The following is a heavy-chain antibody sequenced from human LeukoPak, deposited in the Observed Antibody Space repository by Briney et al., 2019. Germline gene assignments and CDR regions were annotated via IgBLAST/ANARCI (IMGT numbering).Heavy chain of an antibody. J-gene: IGHJ6*03. CDR3: AKDAARVRTWIQKTATYMDV. Sequence: PGGSLRLSCAASGFTFSDYYMSWIRQAPGKGLEWVSYISSSGSTIYYADSVKGRFTISRDNAKNSLYLQMNSLRAEDTAVYYCAKDAARVRTWIQKTATYMDVWGKGITVTISS. CDR1: GFTFSDYY. V-gene: IGHV3-11*04. CDR2: ISSSGSTI. D-gene: IGHD5-18*01.